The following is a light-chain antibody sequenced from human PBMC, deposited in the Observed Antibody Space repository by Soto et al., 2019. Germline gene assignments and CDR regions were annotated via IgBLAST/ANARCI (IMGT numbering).Light chain of an antibody. CDR3: QSYDSSLSGLHVV. CDR1: SSNIGAGYD. Sequence: QSVLTQPPSVSGAPGQRVTISCTGSSSNIGAGYDVHWFQQLPGTAPELLIYGNNNRPSGVPDRFSGSKSGTSASLAITGLQAEDEADYYCQSYDSSLSGLHVVFGGGTKVTVL. J-gene: IGLJ2*01. V-gene: IGLV1-40*01. CDR2: GNN.